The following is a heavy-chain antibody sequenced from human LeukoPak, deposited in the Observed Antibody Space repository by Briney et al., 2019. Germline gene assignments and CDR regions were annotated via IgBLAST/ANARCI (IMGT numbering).Heavy chain of an antibody. CDR3: ARQGSNTWHSHDY. J-gene: IGHJ4*02. V-gene: IGHV5-51*01. CDR2: LYPGDSHT. CDR1: GYSFNTYW. Sequence: GESLKISCKGSGYSFNTYWIGWVRQMPGKGLEWMGILYPGDSHTRYSPSFQGRVTISADRSISTAYVQWSSLEASDTAMYYCARQGSNTWHSHDYWGQGTLVTVSS. D-gene: IGHD6-13*01.